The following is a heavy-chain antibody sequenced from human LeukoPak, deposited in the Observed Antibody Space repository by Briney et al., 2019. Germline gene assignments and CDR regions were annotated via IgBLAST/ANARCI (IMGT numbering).Heavy chain of an antibody. CDR2: ISSSGSTI. V-gene: IGHV3-48*03. D-gene: IGHD5-12*01. J-gene: IGHJ4*02. CDR1: GFTFSSYE. CDR3: ARRARLGPFDY. Sequence: PGGSLRLSCAASGFTFSSYEMNWVRQAPGKGLEWVSYISSSGSTIYYADSVKGRFTISRDNAKNSLYLQMNSLRAEDMAVYYCARRARLGPFDYWGQGTLVTVSS.